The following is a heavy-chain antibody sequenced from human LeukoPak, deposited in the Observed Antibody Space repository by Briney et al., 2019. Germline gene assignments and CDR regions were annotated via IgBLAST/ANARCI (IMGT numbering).Heavy chain of an antibody. V-gene: IGHV4-4*07. CDR2: IYTSGST. CDR3: ARSFAGPTPYFDY. CDR1: GNSFGDYY. D-gene: IGHD3-16*01. Sequence: PSETLSLTCTVSGNSFGDYYWSWIRQPAGKGLEWIGRIYTSGSTTYNPSLKSRVTMSVDTSKSQFSLNLMSVTAADTAVYYCARSFAGPTPYFDYWGQGTLVTVSS. J-gene: IGHJ4*02.